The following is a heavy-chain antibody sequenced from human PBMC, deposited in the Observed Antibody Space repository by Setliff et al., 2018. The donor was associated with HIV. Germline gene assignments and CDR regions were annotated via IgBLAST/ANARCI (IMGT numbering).Heavy chain of an antibody. D-gene: IGHD3-16*01. CDR3: ARGAYIKMNYCFDY. J-gene: IGHJ4*02. CDR2: ISYTGST. V-gene: IGHV4-61*08. Sequence: SETLSLTCTVSGGSISSGDYYWTWIRQHPGKGLEWIGYISYTGSTNYDPSLKSRLTIVADTSKSQFSLKLTSVTAADTAVYYCARGAYIKMNYCFDYWGRGTLVTVSS. CDR1: GGSISSGDYY.